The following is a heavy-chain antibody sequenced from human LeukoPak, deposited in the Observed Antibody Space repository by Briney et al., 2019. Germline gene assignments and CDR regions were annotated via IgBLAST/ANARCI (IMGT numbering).Heavy chain of an antibody. Sequence: SETLSLTCTVSGGSISSYYWSWIRQPPGKGLEWIGYIYHSGSTYYNPSLKSRVTISVDRSKNQFSLKLSSVTAADTAVYYCASASGSYWFDPWGQGTLVTVSS. CDR2: IYHSGST. CDR1: GGSISSYY. CDR3: ASASGSYWFDP. J-gene: IGHJ5*02. V-gene: IGHV4-59*12. D-gene: IGHD1-26*01.